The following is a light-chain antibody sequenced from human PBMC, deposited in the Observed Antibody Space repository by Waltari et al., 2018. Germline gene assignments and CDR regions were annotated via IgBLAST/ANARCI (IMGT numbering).Light chain of an antibody. J-gene: IGLJ3*02. Sequence: QSALTQPRSVSGSPGQSVTISCTGTSSDVGGYNYVSWYQQHPGKAPKLIIYDVSKRPSGVPDRCSGSNSGNTASLTISGLQADIEADYYCCSDAGSYTWVFGGGTKLTVL. CDR2: DVS. CDR3: CSDAGSYTWV. CDR1: SSDVGGYNY. V-gene: IGLV2-11*01.